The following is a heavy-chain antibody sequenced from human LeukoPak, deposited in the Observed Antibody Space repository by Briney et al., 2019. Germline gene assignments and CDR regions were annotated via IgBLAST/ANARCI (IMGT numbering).Heavy chain of an antibody. D-gene: IGHD3-16*02. V-gene: IGHV4-59*01. CDR3: ARESRYGLFDP. CDR1: DDSISDYY. CDR2: FHNSGTS. J-gene: IGHJ5*02. Sequence: SETLSLTCTVSDDSISDYYRGWIRQPPGKGLEWIGYFHNSGTSTYNPSLKSRVTISADTSKNQFSLKLSSVTAADTAVYYCARESRYGLFDPWGQGTLATVSS.